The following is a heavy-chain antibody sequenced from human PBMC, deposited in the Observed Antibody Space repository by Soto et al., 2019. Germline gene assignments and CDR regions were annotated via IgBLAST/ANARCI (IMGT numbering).Heavy chain of an antibody. D-gene: IGHD3-16*01. V-gene: IGHV3-48*03. J-gene: IGHJ4*02. CDR3: ASCEDEEGGGVGY. CDR2: ISSSGSTI. Sequence: EVQLVESGGGLVQPGGSLRLSCAASGFTFSSYEMNWVRQAPGKGLEWVSYISSSGSTIYYADSVKGRFTISRDNAKNSLYLQMNSLRAEDTAVYYCASCEDEEGGGVGYWGQGTLVTVSS. CDR1: GFTFSSYE.